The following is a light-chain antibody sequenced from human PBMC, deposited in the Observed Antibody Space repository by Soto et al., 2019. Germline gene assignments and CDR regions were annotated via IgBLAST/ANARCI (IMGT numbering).Light chain of an antibody. CDR3: QQHNNWPPLT. Sequence: EIVMTQSPATLSMSPGERATLSCRASQSVSGNLAWYQLKPGQPPRLLIYGASTRASGIPARFSGGGSGTEFTLTINGLQSEDFAVYYCQQHNNWPPLTFGGGTKVEIK. CDR2: GAS. J-gene: IGKJ4*01. CDR1: QSVSGN. V-gene: IGKV3-15*01.